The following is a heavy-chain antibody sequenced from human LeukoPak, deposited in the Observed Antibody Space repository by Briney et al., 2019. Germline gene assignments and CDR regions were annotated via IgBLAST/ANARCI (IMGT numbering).Heavy chain of an antibody. CDR3: AAYCRGGSCHGVFDY. CDR2: IIPIFGTA. J-gene: IGHJ4*02. CDR1: GGTFSCYA. Sequence: SVKVSCKASGGTFSCYAISWVRQAPGQGLEWMGGIIPIFGTANYAQKFQGRVTITADESTSTAYMELSSLRSEDTAVYYCAAYCRGGSCHGVFDYWGQGTLVTVSS. D-gene: IGHD2-15*01. V-gene: IGHV1-69*01.